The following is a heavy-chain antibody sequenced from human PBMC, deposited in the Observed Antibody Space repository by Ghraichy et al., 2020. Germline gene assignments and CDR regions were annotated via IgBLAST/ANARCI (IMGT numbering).Heavy chain of an antibody. CDR3: ARGSSGYNLSFDS. CDR2: IDWDEDK. CDR1: GLSLSTTGMR. Sequence: SGPTLVKPTQTLTLTCTVSGLSLSTTGMRVSWIRQPPGKALEWLARIDWDEDKFYSTSLKTRLTISKDTTKNQVVLTMTNMDPVDTATYYCARGSSGYNLSFDSWGQGTLVTVSS. V-gene: IGHV2-70*04. D-gene: IGHD6-19*01. J-gene: IGHJ4*02.